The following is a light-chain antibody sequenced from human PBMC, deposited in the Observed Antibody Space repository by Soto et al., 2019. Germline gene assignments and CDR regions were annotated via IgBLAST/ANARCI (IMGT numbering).Light chain of an antibody. J-gene: IGLJ3*02. V-gene: IGLV1-44*01. CDR3: AAWDDSLHARV. CDR2: GNN. Sequence: QSVLTQAPSASGTPGQRVIISCSGSVSNIGNNPLNWYQQLPGTAPTLLIYGNNQRPSGGPDRFSGCKSGTSAALAISGLQSEDEADYYCAAWDDSLHARVFGGGTKLTVL. CDR1: VSNIGNNP.